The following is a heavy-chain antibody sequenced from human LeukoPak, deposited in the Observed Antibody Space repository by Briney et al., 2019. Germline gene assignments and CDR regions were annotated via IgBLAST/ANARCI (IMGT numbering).Heavy chain of an antibody. J-gene: IGHJ5*02. CDR1: GGSFSSTNYY. CDR3: AGPST. V-gene: IGHV4-39*02. CDR2: LDYSGST. D-gene: IGHD2-2*01. Sequence: PSETLSLTCTVSGGSFSSTNYYWGWIRQPPGKGLEWIGSLDYSGSTYYNPSLKSRVTISVDTSKNLFSLKLSSVTAADTAVYYCAGPSTWGQGTLVTVSS.